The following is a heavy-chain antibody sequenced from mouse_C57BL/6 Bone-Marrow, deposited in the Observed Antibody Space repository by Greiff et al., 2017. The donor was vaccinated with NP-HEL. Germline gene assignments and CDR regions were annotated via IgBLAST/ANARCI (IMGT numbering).Heavy chain of an antibody. J-gene: IGHJ3*01. CDR2: IDPSDSDT. V-gene: IGHV1-52*01. Sequence: QVQLQQPGAELVRPGSSVKLSCKASGYTFTSYWMHWVKQRPIQGLEWIGNIDPSDSDTHYNQKFKDKATLTVDKSSSTAYMQLSSLTSEASAVYYCARGGLLFLGYWGQGTLVTGSA. CDR3: ARGGLLFLGY. CDR1: GYTFTSYW. D-gene: IGHD2-3*01.